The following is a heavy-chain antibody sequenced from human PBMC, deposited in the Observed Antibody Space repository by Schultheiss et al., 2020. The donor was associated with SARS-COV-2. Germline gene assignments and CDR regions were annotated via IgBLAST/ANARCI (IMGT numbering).Heavy chain of an antibody. J-gene: IGHJ2*01. CDR3: ARLGLLPWYFDI. D-gene: IGHD2-15*01. CDR2: IYYNGDT. Sequence: SETLSLTCTVSGGPISSGGYYWSWIRQHPGKGLQWIGYIYYNGDTNYNLTLKSRLTMSVDMSKSQFSLNLDSVTAADTAVYYCARLGLLPWYFDIWGRGTLVTVSS. CDR1: GGPISSGGYY. V-gene: IGHV4-61*08.